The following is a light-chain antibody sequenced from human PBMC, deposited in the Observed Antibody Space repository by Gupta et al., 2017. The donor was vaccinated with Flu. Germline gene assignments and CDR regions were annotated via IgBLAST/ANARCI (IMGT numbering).Light chain of an antibody. CDR1: QSVSTY. V-gene: IGKV3-11*01. CDR2: DAS. CDR3: QQRSNWPRA. J-gene: IGKJ1*01. Sequence: IVLTQSPATLSLFPGERATLSCMASQSVSTYLAWYQHKPGQAPRLLIHDASDRATGVPARFSGSGSGTDFTLTISSLEPEDFAIYYCQQRSNWPRAFGQGTKVEIK.